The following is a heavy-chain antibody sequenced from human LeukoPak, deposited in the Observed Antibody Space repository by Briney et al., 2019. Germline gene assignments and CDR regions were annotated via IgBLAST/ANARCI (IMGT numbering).Heavy chain of an antibody. V-gene: IGHV3-48*03. D-gene: IGHD3-10*02. Sequence: GGSLRLSCAASGFTFSSYEMNWVRQAPGKGLEWVSYISSSGSTIYYAESVKGRFTISRDNAKNSLYLQMNSLRAEDTAVYYCAELGITMIGGVWGKGTTVTISS. CDR1: GFTFSSYE. CDR3: AELGITMIGGV. J-gene: IGHJ6*04. CDR2: ISSSGSTI.